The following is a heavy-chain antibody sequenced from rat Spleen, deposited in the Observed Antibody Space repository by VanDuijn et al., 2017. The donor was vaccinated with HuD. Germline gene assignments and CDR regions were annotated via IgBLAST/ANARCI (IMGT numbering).Heavy chain of an antibody. J-gene: IGHJ2*01. CDR2: ISTGGINP. CDR1: GFTFSNYY. V-gene: IGHV5-25*01. Sequence: EVQLVESDGGLVQPGRSMKLSCAASGFTFSNYYMAWVRQAPTKGLEWVASISTGGINPSYRESVKGRFTVSRDNAKSTLYLQIDSLRSEDTATYYCTRDFSRYGVDYFDYWGQGVKVTVSS. D-gene: IGHD1-2*01. CDR3: TRDFSRYGVDYFDY.